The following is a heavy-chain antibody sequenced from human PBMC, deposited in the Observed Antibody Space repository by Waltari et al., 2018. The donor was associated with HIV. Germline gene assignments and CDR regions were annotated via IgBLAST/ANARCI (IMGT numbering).Heavy chain of an antibody. J-gene: IGHJ4*02. CDR2: INTNTGKP. CDR3: AREDNWNYGGNDY. CDR1: GYTFTTYA. V-gene: IGHV7-4-1*02. Sequence: VQLVQSGSELKKPGASVNISCKASGYTFTTYAMNWVRQAPGQGLEWMGWINTNTGKPTNVQGFTGRFVFSLDTSVSTAYLQISSLKAEDTAVYYCAREDNWNYGGNDYWGQGTLVTVSS. D-gene: IGHD1-7*01.